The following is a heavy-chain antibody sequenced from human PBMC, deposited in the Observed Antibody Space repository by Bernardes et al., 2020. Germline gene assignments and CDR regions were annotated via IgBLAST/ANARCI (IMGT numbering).Heavy chain of an antibody. D-gene: IGHD4-17*01. Sequence: ASVKVSCMASGYTFTSYGISWVRQAPGQGLEWMGWISAYNGNTNYAQKLQGRVTMTTDTSTSTAYMELRSLRSDDTAVYYCARDPDYGDYNWFDPWGQGTLVTVSS. V-gene: IGHV1-18*01. CDR2: ISAYNGNT. CDR3: ARDPDYGDYNWFDP. CDR1: GYTFTSYG. J-gene: IGHJ5*02.